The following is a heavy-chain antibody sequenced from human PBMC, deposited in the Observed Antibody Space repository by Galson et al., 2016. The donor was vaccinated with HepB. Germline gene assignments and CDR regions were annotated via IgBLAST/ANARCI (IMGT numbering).Heavy chain of an antibody. CDR3: AKARADDYGDYGGLG. J-gene: IGHJ4*02. Sequence: LRLSCAASGFTFSSYAMSWVRQAPGKGLEWVSAISYSGGSTYYADSVKGRFTISKDNSKNTLYLQMNSLRAEDTAVYYCAKARADDYGDYGGLGWGQGTLVTVSS. V-gene: IGHV3-23*01. D-gene: IGHD4-17*01. CDR2: ISYSGGST. CDR1: GFTFSSYA.